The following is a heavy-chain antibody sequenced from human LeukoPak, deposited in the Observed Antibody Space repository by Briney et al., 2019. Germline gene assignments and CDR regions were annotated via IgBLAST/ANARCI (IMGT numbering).Heavy chain of an antibody. CDR2: IYYSGST. Sequence: KPSETLSLTCTVSGGSISSSSYYWGWIRQPPGKGLEWIGYIYYSGSTNYNPSLKSRVTISVDTSKNQFSLKLSSVTAADTAVYYCARQSDSSGGGDFDYWGQGTLVTVSS. V-gene: IGHV4-61*05. CDR3: ARQSDSSGGGDFDY. J-gene: IGHJ4*02. D-gene: IGHD6-19*01. CDR1: GGSISSSSYY.